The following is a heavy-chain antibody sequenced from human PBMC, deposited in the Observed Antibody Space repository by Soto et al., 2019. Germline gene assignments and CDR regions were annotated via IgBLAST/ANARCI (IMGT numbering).Heavy chain of an antibody. V-gene: IGHV3-33*01. J-gene: IGHJ3*02. D-gene: IGHD3-22*01. CDR1: GFRFNNYG. CDR3: ATFAHYGSSGEWGFDM. CDR2: IWYDESKK. Sequence: QVQLVESGGGVVQPGGSLRLSCAASGFRFNNYGMHWVRQAPGKGLEWVAVIWYDESKKYYINSVKGRFTISRDNSKNTLNLQMNSLRAEDTAVYYCATFAHYGSSGEWGFDMWGQGTMVTVSS.